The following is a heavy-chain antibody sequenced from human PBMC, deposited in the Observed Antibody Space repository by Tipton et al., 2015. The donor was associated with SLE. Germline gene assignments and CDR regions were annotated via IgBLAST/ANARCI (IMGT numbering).Heavy chain of an antibody. CDR2: ILYAGGTT. V-gene: IGHV4-39*01. CDR3: ARQIGLFYYYMDV. J-gene: IGHJ6*03. D-gene: IGHD2-21*01. Sequence: TLSLTCSVSGGSITSSIYWWGWIRQPPGKSLEWIGSILYAGGTTHYNPSLKSRVTISVDTSKNQFSLKLSSVTAADTAVYYCARQIGLFYYYMDVWGKGTTVTVSS. CDR1: GGSITSSIYW.